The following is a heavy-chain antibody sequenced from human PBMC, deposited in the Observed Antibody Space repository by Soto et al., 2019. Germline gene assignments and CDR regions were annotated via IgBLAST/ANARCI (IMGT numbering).Heavy chain of an antibody. V-gene: IGHV3-48*03. CDR3: ARELGLGYYYYYGMDV. Sequence: GGSLRLSCAASGFTFSSYEMNWVRQAPGKGLEWVSYISSSGSTIYYADSVKGRFTISRDNAKNSLYLQMNSLRAEDTAVYYCARELGLGYYYYYGMDVWGQGTTVTVSS. J-gene: IGHJ6*02. CDR2: ISSSGSTI. CDR1: GFTFSSYE.